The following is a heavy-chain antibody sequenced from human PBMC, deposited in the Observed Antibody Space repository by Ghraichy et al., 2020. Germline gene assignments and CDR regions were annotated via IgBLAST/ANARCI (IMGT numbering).Heavy chain of an antibody. J-gene: IGHJ4*02. D-gene: IGHD2-2*01. CDR3: ARVRQEYQLLIYFDY. V-gene: IGHV4-39*07. Sequence: SETLSLTCTVSGGSISSSSYYWGWIRQPPGKGLEWIGSIYYSGSTYYNPSLKSRVTISVDTSKNQFSLKLSSVTAADTAVYYCARVRQEYQLLIYFDYWGQGTLVTVSS. CDR2: IYYSGST. CDR1: GGSISSSSYY.